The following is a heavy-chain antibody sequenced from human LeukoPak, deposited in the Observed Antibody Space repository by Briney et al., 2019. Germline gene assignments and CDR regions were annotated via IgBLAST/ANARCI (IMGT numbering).Heavy chain of an antibody. D-gene: IGHD5-12*01. CDR3: TRDHGTAVDIVARDYFDY. CDR2: IRIKACGGTT. Sequence: PGRSLRLSCTASGFTFGDYAMSWVRQAPGKGLEWVGFIRIKACGGTTEYAASVKGRFTISRDDSKSIAYLQMNSLKTEDTAVYYCTRDHGTAVDIVARDYFDYWGQGTLVTVSS. J-gene: IGHJ4*02. V-gene: IGHV3-49*04. CDR1: GFTFGDYA.